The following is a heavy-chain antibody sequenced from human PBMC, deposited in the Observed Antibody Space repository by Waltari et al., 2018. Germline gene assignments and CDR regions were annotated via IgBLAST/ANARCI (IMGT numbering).Heavy chain of an antibody. D-gene: IGHD3-10*01. CDR3: AGSITMVRGPHFDY. CDR1: GGSFSGYY. J-gene: IGHJ4*02. CDR2: INHSGST. Sequence: QVQLQQWGAGLLKPSETLSLTCAVYGGSFSGYYWSWIRQPPGKGLEWIGEINHSGSTNYNPSLKSRVTISVDTSKNQFSLKLSSVTAADTAVYYCAGSITMVRGPHFDYWGQGTLVTVSS. V-gene: IGHV4-34*01.